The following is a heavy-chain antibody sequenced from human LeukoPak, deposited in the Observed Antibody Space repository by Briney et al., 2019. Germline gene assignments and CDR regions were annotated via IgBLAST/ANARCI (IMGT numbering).Heavy chain of an antibody. V-gene: IGHV4-34*01. D-gene: IGHD3-10*01. CDR1: GGSISSYY. CDR2: INHSGST. Sequence: PSETLSLTCTVSGGSISSYYWSWIRQPPGKGLEWIGEINHSGSTNYNPSLKSRVTISVDTSKNQFSLKLSSVTAADTAVYYCARLRGYYGSGSYYNVRSPPGQHFDYWGQGTLVTVSS. J-gene: IGHJ4*02. CDR3: ARLRGYYGSGSYYNVRSPPGQHFDY.